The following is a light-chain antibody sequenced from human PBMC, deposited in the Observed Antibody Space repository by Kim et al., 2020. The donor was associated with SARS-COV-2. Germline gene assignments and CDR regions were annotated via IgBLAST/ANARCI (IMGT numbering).Light chain of an antibody. CDR3: QQYYSYPRT. Sequence: AIRITQSPSSLSASTGDRVTITCRASQGISGYLAWYQQKPGKAPKLLIYAASTLQSGVPSRFSGSGSGTDFTLTISCLQSEDFATYYCQQYYSYPRTFGGGTKVDIK. CDR2: AAS. CDR1: QGISGY. V-gene: IGKV1-8*01. J-gene: IGKJ4*01.